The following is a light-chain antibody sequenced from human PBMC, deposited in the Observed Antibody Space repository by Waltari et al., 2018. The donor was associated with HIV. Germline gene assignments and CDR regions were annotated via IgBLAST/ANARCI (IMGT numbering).Light chain of an antibody. Sequence: VLTPPPSVSGAPGQRVTISCTGTNTNIGAGYDVHWYQQLPGTAPKLLIYGHTNRPSGVPDRFSGSKSGTSASLAITGLQAEDEADYYCQSYDGSLGGYVFGTGTAVTVL. CDR2: GHT. J-gene: IGLJ1*01. CDR3: QSYDGSLGGYV. V-gene: IGLV1-40*01. CDR1: NTNIGAGYD.